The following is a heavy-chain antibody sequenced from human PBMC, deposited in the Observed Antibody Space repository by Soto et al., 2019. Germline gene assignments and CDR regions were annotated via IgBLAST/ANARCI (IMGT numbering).Heavy chain of an antibody. CDR3: ARDHKAPRNYYDSSGPIDY. CDR2: IKPDGSEL. Sequence: GGSLRLSCAASGFIFSSSWMTWVRQAPGKGLEWVANIKPDGSELYYGDSVKGRFTISRDNARNSLYLQMSSLRAEDTAVYYCARDHKAPRNYYDSSGPIDYWGQGTLVTVSS. J-gene: IGHJ4*02. D-gene: IGHD3-22*01. V-gene: IGHV3-7*03. CDR1: GFIFSSSW.